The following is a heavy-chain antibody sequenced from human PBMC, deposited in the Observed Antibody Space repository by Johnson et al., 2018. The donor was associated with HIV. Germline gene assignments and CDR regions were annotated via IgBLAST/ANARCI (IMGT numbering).Heavy chain of an antibody. CDR2: IKTDGSDT. D-gene: IGHD2-21*01. J-gene: IGHJ3*02. CDR3: AKDRVVIAAHDAFDI. CDR1: GFIFSNYW. V-gene: IGHV3-74*01. Sequence: VQLVESGGDSVQPGGSLRLSCAASGFIFSNYWTHWVRQAPGKGLIWVACIKTDGSDTNYADSVKGRFTISRDNSKNTLYLQMNSLRAEDTAVYYCAKDRVVIAAHDAFDIWGQGTMVTVSS.